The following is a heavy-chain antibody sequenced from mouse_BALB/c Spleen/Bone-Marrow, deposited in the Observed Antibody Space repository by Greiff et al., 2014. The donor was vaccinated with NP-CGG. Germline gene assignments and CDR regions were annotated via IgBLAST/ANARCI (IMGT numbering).Heavy chain of an antibody. CDR2: IRLKSDNYAT. Sequence: DVHLVESGGGLVQPGGSMKLSCVASGFTFSSHWMSWVRQSPEKGLEWVAEIRLKSDNYATHYAESVNGKFTISRDDSKGRLYLQMNSLRVEDTGVYYCTVNWETYWGQGTLVTVSA. D-gene: IGHD4-1*01. CDR3: TVNWETY. V-gene: IGHV6-3*01. J-gene: IGHJ3*01. CDR1: GFTFSSHW.